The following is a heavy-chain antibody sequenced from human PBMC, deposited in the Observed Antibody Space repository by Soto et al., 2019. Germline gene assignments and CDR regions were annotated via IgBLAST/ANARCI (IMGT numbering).Heavy chain of an antibody. Sequence: GGSLRLSCAASGFTFSNYWMNWVRQAPGKGLEWVANIKQDGSEKYYMDSVKGRFTISRDNAKNSLYLHMNSLRAEDTAVYYCAREDCASTTCWFPHSEYWGQGTLVTVS. V-gene: IGHV3-7*01. J-gene: IGHJ4*02. CDR1: GFTFSNYW. D-gene: IGHD2-2*01. CDR3: AREDCASTTCWFPHSEY. CDR2: IKQDGSEK.